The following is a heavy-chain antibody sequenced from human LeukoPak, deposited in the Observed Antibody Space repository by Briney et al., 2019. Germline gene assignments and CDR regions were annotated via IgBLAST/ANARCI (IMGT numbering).Heavy chain of an antibody. V-gene: IGHV4-59*01. Sequence: PSETLSLTCTVSGGSISSYYWSWIRQPPGKGLEWIGYIYYSESTNYNPSLKSRVTISVDTSKNQFSLKLSSVTAADTAVYYCAAGKLWLPFGFDYWGQGTLVTVSS. J-gene: IGHJ4*02. CDR3: AAGKLWLPFGFDY. D-gene: IGHD5-18*01. CDR1: GGSISSYY. CDR2: IYYSEST.